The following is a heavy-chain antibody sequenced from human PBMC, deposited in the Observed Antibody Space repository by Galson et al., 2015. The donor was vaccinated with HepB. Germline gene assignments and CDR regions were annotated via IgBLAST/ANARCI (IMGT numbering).Heavy chain of an antibody. V-gene: IGHV1-69*13. Sequence: SVKVSCKASGGTFSSYAISWVRQAPGQGLEWMGGIIPIFGTANYAQKFQGRVTITADESTSTAYMELSSLRSEDTAVYYCARVLGGGSYTYFDYWGQGTLVTVSS. CDR3: ARVLGGGSYTYFDY. J-gene: IGHJ4*02. CDR2: IIPIFGTA. CDR1: GGTFSSYA. D-gene: IGHD1-26*01.